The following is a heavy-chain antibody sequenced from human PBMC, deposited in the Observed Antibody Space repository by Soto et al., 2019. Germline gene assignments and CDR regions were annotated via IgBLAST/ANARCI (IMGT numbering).Heavy chain of an antibody. CDR3: AKDSLLKRSIAACDFDY. D-gene: IGHD6-6*01. J-gene: IGHJ4*02. V-gene: IGHV3-30*18. CDR2: ISYDGSNK. CDR1: GFTFSSYG. Sequence: GGSLRLSCAASGFTFSSYGMHWVRQAPGKGLEWVAVISYDGSNKYYADSVKGRFTISRDNSKNTLYLQMNSLRAEDTAVYYCAKDSLLKRSIAACDFDYWGQGTLVTVSS.